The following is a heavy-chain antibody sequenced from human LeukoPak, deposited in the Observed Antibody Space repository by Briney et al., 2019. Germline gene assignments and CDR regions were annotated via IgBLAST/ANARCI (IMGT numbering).Heavy chain of an antibody. Sequence: PSETLSLTCAVYGGSSSGYYWSWIRQPPGKGLEWLGEINHSGSTNYNPSLKSRVTISVDTSKNQFSLKLSSVTAADTAVYYCARGLIVVVPAAHRRKNWFDPWGQGTLVTVSS. CDR2: INHSGST. J-gene: IGHJ5*02. CDR1: GGSSSGYY. D-gene: IGHD2-2*01. V-gene: IGHV4-34*01. CDR3: ARGLIVVVPAAHRRKNWFDP.